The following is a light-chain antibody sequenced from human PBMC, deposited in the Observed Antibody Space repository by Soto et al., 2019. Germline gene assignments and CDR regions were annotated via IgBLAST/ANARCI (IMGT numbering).Light chain of an antibody. CDR1: SSNIGTGYD. J-gene: IGLJ2*01. CDR3: QSYDSSLV. V-gene: IGLV1-40*01. CDR2: GNI. Sequence: QPVLTQPPSVSGAPGQRVTISCTGSSSNIGTGYDVHWYQHLPGTAPKLLIYGNINRPSGVPDRFSGSKSGTSASLAITGLQAEDEADYYCQSYDSSLVFGGGTKLTVL.